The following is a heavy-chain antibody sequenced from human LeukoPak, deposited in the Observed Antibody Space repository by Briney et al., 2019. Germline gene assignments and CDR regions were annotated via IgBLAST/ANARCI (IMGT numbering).Heavy chain of an antibody. CDR3: ARDLGGYSGYDFDY. V-gene: IGHV3-11*06. CDR1: GFTFSDYY. Sequence: GGSLRLSCAASGFTFSDYYMSWLRQAPGKGVEWVSYISSSSYTNYAASVKGRFTISRDNAKNSLYLQMNSLRAEDTAVYYCARDLGGYSGYDFDYWGQGTLVTVSS. D-gene: IGHD5-12*01. CDR2: ISSSSYT. J-gene: IGHJ4*02.